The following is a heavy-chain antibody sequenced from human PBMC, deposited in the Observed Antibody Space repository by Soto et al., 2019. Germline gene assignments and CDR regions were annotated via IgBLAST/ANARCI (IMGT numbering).Heavy chain of an antibody. D-gene: IGHD5-12*01. Sequence: QVQLVESGGGVVQPGRSLRLSCAASGFTFSSYGMHWVRQAPGKGLEWVAVISYDGSYKYYADSMKGRVTISRDNSKNTLYVQMNSLRAEDRAVYYCAKEGSVVATTPDFDYWGQGTLVTVSS. J-gene: IGHJ4*02. CDR2: ISYDGSYK. CDR3: AKEGSVVATTPDFDY. CDR1: GFTFSSYG. V-gene: IGHV3-30*18.